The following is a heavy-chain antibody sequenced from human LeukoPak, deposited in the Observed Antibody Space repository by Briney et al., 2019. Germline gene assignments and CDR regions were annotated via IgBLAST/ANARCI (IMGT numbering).Heavy chain of an antibody. CDR2: INPNSGGT. J-gene: IGHJ5*02. D-gene: IGHD6-19*01. CDR1: GYTFTGYY. V-gene: IGHV1-2*06. CDR3: AREGRARSSGWYNWFDP. Sequence: ASVKVSCKASGYTFTGYYMHWVRQAPGQGLEWMGRINPNSGGTNYAQKFQGRVTMTRDTSISTAYMELSRLRSNDTAVYYCAREGRARSSGWYNWFDPWGQGTLVTVSS.